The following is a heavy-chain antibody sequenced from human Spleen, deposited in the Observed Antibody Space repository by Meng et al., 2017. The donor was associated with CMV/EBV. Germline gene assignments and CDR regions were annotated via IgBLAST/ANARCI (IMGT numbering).Heavy chain of an antibody. CDR1: GRYLSGYC. J-gene: IGHJ2*01. D-gene: IGHD6-13*01. CDR3: ARESIAAATTYSYFDL. CDR2: INKSGSS. V-gene: IGHV4-34*01. Sequence: GRYLSGYCGSRISQHARKGLEWIGEINKSGSSNYNPSLMCRVTISVDTSKNQFSLTLRSVTVADTAVYDCARESIAAATTYSYFDLWGRGTLVTVSS.